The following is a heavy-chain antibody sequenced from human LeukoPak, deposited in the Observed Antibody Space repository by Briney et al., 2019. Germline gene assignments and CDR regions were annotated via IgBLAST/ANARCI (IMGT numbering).Heavy chain of an antibody. CDR1: GFTFSSYE. D-gene: IGHD6-6*01. CDR2: ISSSGSTI. J-gene: IGHJ6*03. Sequence: GGSLRLSCAASGFTFSSYEMNWVRQAPGKGLEWVSYISSSGSTIYYADSVKGRFTISRDNAKNSLYLQMNSLRAEDTAVYYCARARLDSGSSEYYYYMDVWGKGTTVTVSS. V-gene: IGHV3-48*03. CDR3: ARARLDSGSSEYYYYMDV.